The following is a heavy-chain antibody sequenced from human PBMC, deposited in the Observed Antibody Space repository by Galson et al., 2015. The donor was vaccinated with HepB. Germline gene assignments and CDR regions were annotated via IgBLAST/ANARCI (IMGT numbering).Heavy chain of an antibody. CDR2: ITSRGDNT. D-gene: IGHD5/OR15-5a*01. Sequence: SLRLSCAASGFTFSDTAMTWVRQAPGKGLAWVSGITSRGDNTFYTDSVKGRFSISRDNPKNMLFLQMSSLRAEDTAIYYCAKGYSIFDRWGQGILVTVSS. CDR1: GFTFSDTA. J-gene: IGHJ4*02. CDR3: AKGYSIFDR. V-gene: IGHV3-23*01.